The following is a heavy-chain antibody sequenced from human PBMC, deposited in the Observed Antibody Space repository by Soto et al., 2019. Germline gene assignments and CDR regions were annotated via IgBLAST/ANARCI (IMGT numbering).Heavy chain of an antibody. CDR1: GFTFSNAW. CDR3: TPAKYSSRWYYFDY. D-gene: IGHD6-13*01. Sequence: EVPLVESGGGLVTPGGSLRLSCAASGFTFSNAWMNWVRQAPGKGLEWVGRIKSKTDGGTTDYAAPVKGRFTISREDSKNTLYLQMNSLKTEDTAVYYCTPAKYSSRWYYFDYWGQGTLVTVSS. CDR2: IKSKTDGGTT. V-gene: IGHV3-15*07. J-gene: IGHJ4*02.